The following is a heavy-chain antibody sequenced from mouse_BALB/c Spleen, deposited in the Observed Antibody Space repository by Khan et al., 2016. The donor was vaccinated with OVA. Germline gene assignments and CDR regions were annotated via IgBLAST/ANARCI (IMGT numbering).Heavy chain of an antibody. CDR2: INPSNGYT. CDR1: GYTFTSYT. D-gene: IGHD2-14*01. Sequence: QVQLKESGAELARPGASVKMSCKASGYTFTSYTIHWIKLRPGQGLEWIGFINPSNGYTNYNQNFKDKATLIVDKSSSTAYMQLSSLTSEDSAVYYCVREGAYYRSDGWFAYWGQGTLVTVSA. CDR3: VREGAYYRSDGWFAY. V-gene: IGHV1-4*01. J-gene: IGHJ3*01.